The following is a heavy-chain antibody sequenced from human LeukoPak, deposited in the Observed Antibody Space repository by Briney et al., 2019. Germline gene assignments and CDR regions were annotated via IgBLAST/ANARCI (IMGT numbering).Heavy chain of an antibody. CDR1: GGSTSSYY. J-gene: IGHJ3*02. D-gene: IGHD4-17*01. V-gene: IGHV4-59*01. Sequence: SETLSLTCTVSGGSTSSYYWSWIRQPPGKGLEWIGYIYYSGSTNYNPSLKSRVTISVDTSKNQFSLKLSSVTAADTAVYYCASYDYGGGAFDIWGQGTMVTVSS. CDR2: IYYSGST. CDR3: ASYDYGGGAFDI.